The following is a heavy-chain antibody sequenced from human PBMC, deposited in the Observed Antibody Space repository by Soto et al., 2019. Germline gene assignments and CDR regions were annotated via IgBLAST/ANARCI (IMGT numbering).Heavy chain of an antibody. CDR1: GGSISGYY. CDR2: ISYSGTT. J-gene: IGHJ5*02. CDR3: ARDRYYDVLTAPFDP. V-gene: IGHV4-59*12. Sequence: PSETLSLTCTVSGGSISGYYWSWIRQPPGKGLEWIGYISYSGTTNYNPSLRGRVTISVDTSNNQFSLKLSSVTAADTAVYYCARDRYYDVLTAPFDPWGQGTLVTVSS. D-gene: IGHD3-9*01.